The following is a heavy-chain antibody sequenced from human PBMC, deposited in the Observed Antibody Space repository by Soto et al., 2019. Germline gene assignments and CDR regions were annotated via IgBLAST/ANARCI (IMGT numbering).Heavy chain of an antibody. D-gene: IGHD6-13*01. CDR1: GFTFRSFT. CDR3: TRDASRDSSARGWFDP. CDR2: TSSNSAYI. V-gene: IGHV3-21*01. Sequence: GGSLRLSCAASGFTFRSFTMNWVRQAPGKGLEWVSTTSSNSAYIYYTDALRGRFTISRDNAKNSLHLQMNSLRAEDTAVYYCTRDASRDSSARGWFDPWGPGTLVTVSS. J-gene: IGHJ5*02.